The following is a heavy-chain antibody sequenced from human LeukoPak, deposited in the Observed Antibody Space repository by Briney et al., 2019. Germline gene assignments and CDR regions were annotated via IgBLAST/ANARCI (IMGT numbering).Heavy chain of an antibody. V-gene: IGHV3-30*18. Sequence: GGSLRLSCAASGFTFSSFGMYWVRQAPGKGLEWVAVISYDGSNPYYADSVKGRLTISRDNSKNTLYLQMNSLRAEDTAVYYCAKWPNYSNYPYYGMDVWGQGTTVTVSS. CDR2: ISYDGSNP. J-gene: IGHJ6*02. D-gene: IGHD4-11*01. CDR3: AKWPNYSNYPYYGMDV. CDR1: GFTFSSFG.